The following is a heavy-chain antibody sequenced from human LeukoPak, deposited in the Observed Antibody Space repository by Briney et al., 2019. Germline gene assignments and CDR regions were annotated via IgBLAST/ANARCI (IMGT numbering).Heavy chain of an antibody. Sequence: SETLSLTCAVYGGSFSGYYWSWIRQPPGKGLEWIGEINHSGSTNYNPSLKSRVTISVDTSKNQFSLKLSSVTAADTAVYYRARAQGLIYYYYYGMDVWGQGTTVTVSS. CDR1: GGSFSGYY. CDR3: ARAQGLIYYYYYGMDV. CDR2: INHSGST. D-gene: IGHD2-15*01. V-gene: IGHV4-34*01. J-gene: IGHJ6*02.